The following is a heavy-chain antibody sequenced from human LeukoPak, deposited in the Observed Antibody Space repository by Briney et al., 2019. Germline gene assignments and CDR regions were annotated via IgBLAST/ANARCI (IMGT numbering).Heavy chain of an antibody. V-gene: IGHV4-34*01. Sequence: NPSETLSLTCAVYGGSFSGYYWSWIRQPPGKGLEWIGEINHSGSTNYNPSLKSRVTISVDTSKNQFSLKLSSVPAADTAVYYCAREQLVLDYWGQGTLVTVSS. CDR2: INHSGST. D-gene: IGHD6-6*01. CDR1: GGSFSGYY. J-gene: IGHJ4*02. CDR3: AREQLVLDY.